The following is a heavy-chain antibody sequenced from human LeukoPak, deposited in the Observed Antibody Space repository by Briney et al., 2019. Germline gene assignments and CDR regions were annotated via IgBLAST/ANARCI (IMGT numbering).Heavy chain of an antibody. CDR2: INHSGST. D-gene: IGHD3-10*01. CDR1: GRSFSGYY. Sequence: SETLSLTCAVYGRSFSGYYWSWIRQPPGKGLEWIGEINHSGSTNYDPSLKSRVTISVDTSKNQFSLKLSSATAADTAVYYCASAYYRSWFDPWGQGTLVTVSS. CDR3: ASAYYRSWFDP. V-gene: IGHV4-34*01. J-gene: IGHJ5*02.